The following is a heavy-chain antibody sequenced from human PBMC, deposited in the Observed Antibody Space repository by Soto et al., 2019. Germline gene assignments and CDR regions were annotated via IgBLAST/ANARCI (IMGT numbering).Heavy chain of an antibody. CDR2: IYTSGST. Sequence: QVQLQESGPGLVKPSETLSLTCTVSGGSISSYYWSWIRQPAGKGLEWIGRIYTSGSTNYNPSLKSQVTMSVDTSKNQFSLKLSSVTAADTAVYYCASLVVVAAANWFDPWGQGTLVTVSS. D-gene: IGHD2-15*01. CDR1: GGSISSYY. J-gene: IGHJ5*02. CDR3: ASLVVVAAANWFDP. V-gene: IGHV4-4*07.